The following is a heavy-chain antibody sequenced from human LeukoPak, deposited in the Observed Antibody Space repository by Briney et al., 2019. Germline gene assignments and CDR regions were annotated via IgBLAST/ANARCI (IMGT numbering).Heavy chain of an antibody. CDR3: ATGPYSGYDLRSNYFDS. D-gene: IGHD5-12*01. J-gene: IGHJ4*02. CDR1: GFTFSSYA. V-gene: IGHV3-23*01. CDR2: ISGSGGST. Sequence: GGSLRLSCAASGFTFSSYAMSWVRPAPGKGLEWVSAISGSGGSTYYADSVKGRFTISRDNSKNTLYLQMNSLSAEDTAVYYCATGPYSGYDLRSNYFDSWGQGTLVTVSS.